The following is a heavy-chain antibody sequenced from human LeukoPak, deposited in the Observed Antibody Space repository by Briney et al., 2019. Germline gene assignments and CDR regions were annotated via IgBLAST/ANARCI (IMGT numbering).Heavy chain of an antibody. Sequence: SETLSLTCTVSGGSIRSYYWSWIRQPPGMRLEWIGYIYYSGSTNYNPSLKSRVTISVDTSKNQFSLKLNSVTAADTAVYYCARSLPLVESSYYFDYWGQGTLVTVSS. V-gene: IGHV4-59*08. CDR2: IYYSGST. J-gene: IGHJ4*02. CDR3: ARSLPLVESSYYFDY. CDR1: GGSIRSYY. D-gene: IGHD1-26*01.